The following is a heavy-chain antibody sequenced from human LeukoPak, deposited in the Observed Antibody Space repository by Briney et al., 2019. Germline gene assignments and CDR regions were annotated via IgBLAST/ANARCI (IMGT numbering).Heavy chain of an antibody. D-gene: IGHD5-24*01. CDR1: GFTFSSYW. CDR2: INSDGSST. V-gene: IGHV3-74*01. CDR3: ARDGEMALDY. J-gene: IGHJ4*02. Sequence: GGSLRLSSADPGFTFSSYWMHWVRHAPGKGLVWVSRINSDGSSTSYADSVKGRFTISRDNAKNTLYLQMNSLRDEDTAVYYCARDGEMALDYWGEGTLVTVSS.